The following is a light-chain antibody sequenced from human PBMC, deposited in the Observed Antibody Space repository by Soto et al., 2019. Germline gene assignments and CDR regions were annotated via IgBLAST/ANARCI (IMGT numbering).Light chain of an antibody. Sequence: EIVLTHSPGTLSLSPCERATLSFRASQSVPRSYLAWYQQKPGQAPRLLIYGTSSRATGIPDRFSGSGSGTDFTLTISRLEPEDFAVFYCQQYGSSITFGQGTRLEIK. CDR1: QSVPRSY. J-gene: IGKJ5*01. CDR3: QQYGSSIT. V-gene: IGKV3-20*01. CDR2: GTS.